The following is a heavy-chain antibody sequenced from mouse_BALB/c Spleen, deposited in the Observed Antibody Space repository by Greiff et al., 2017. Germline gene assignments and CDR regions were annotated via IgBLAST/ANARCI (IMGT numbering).Heavy chain of an antibody. J-gene: IGHJ2*01. CDR3: ARSHYYGPFDY. CDR2: ISSGSSTI. D-gene: IGHD1-2*01. V-gene: IGHV5-17*02. Sequence: EVKVVESGGGLVQPGGSRKLSCAASGFTFSSFGMHWVRQAPEKGLEWVAYISSGSSTIYYADTVKGRFTISRDNPKNTLFLQMTSLRSEDTAMYYCARSHYYGPFDYWGQGTTLTVSS. CDR1: GFTFSSFG.